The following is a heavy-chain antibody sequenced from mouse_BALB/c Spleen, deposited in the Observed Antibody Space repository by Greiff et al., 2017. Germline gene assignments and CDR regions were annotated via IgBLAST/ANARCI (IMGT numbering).Heavy chain of an antibody. CDR3: ARLGRHWYFDV. CDR1: GFAFSSYD. J-gene: IGHJ1*01. D-gene: IGHD4-1*01. V-gene: IGHV5-12-1*01. CDR2: ISSGGGST. Sequence: EVKLMESGGGLVKPGGSLKLSCAASGFAFSSYDMSWVRQTPEKRLEWVAYISSGGGSTYYPDTVKGRFTISRDNAKNTLYLQMSSLKSEDTAMYYCARLGRHWYFDVWGAGTTVTVSS.